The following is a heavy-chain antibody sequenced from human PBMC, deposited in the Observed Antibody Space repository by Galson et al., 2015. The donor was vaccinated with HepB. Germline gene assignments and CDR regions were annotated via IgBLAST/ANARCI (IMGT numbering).Heavy chain of an antibody. D-gene: IGHD3-16*01. CDR2: AVYRSRWFH. J-gene: IGHJ5*02. V-gene: IGHV6-1*01. CDR3: ARVAWGRLDP. CDR1: GDSVSNDSAA. Sequence: CAISGDSVSNDSAAWHWVRQSPSGGLEGLGRAVYRSRWFHNSSVSLASRLAIIPDTAKNHFTLQLKSVTPEDTAFYSCARVAWGRLDPWGQGTLVIVSS.